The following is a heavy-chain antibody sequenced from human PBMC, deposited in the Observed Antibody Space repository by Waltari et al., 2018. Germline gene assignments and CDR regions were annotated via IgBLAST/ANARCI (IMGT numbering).Heavy chain of an antibody. CDR2: IYYSGST. CDR1: GGSISSSSYY. V-gene: IGHV4-39*01. D-gene: IGHD3-3*01. CDR3: ARHAFYDFWSGYTGAFDI. J-gene: IGHJ3*02. Sequence: QLQLQESGPGLVKPSATLSLTCTVSGGSISSSSYYWGWIRQPPGKGLEWIGSIYYSGSTYYNPSLKSRVTISVDTSKNQFSLKLSSVTAADTAVYYCARHAFYDFWSGYTGAFDIWGQGTMVTVSS.